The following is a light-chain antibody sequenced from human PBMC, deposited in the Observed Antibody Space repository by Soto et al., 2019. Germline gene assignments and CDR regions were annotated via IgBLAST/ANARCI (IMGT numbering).Light chain of an antibody. J-gene: IGLJ1*01. Sequence: QPVLTQPPSASGTPGQIVAISCSGSSSNIGSNTVTWYQQLPGTAPKLLIYSTSQRSSGVPGRFSGSKSGASASLSISGLQSEDEADYYCAAWDDRLDVYVFGTGTKVTVL. CDR3: AAWDDRLDVYV. CDR1: SSNIGSNT. CDR2: STS. V-gene: IGLV1-44*01.